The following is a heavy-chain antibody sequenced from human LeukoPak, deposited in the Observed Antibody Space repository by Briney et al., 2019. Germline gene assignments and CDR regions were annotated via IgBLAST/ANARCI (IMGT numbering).Heavy chain of an antibody. V-gene: IGHV4-30-4*01. CDR3: ARDRIVVVPAAMREEITYYYSGMDV. CDR1: GGSISSGDYY. D-gene: IGHD2-2*01. CDR2: IYYSGST. Sequence: SQTLSLTCTVSGGSISSGDYYWSWIRQPPGKVLEWIGYIYYSGSTYYNPSLKSRVTISVDTSKNQFSLKLSSVTAAATAVYYCARDRIVVVPAAMREEITYYYSGMDVWGQGTTVTVSS. J-gene: IGHJ6*02.